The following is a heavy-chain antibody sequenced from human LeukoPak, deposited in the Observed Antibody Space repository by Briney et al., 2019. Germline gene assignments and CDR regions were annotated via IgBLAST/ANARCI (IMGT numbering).Heavy chain of an antibody. CDR1: GFTFSSYW. J-gene: IGHJ6*02. V-gene: IGHV3-7*01. D-gene: IGHD2-2*01. CDR2: IKQVGCEK. Sequence: GGSLRLSCAASGFTFSSYWMSWVRQAPGQGLEGVANIKQVGCEKYYVDSVKDRFTISRDNAMNSLYLQMNSLRAEDTAVYYCARDTGYCSSTSCYPLDVWGQGTTVTVSS. CDR3: ARDTGYCSSTSCYPLDV.